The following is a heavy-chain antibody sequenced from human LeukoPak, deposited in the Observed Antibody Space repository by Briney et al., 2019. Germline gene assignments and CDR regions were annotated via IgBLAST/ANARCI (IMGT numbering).Heavy chain of an antibody. J-gene: IGHJ3*02. CDR3: ARAYPQGVVVVPSAVGRAFDI. CDR2: ISAYTGDT. D-gene: IGHD2-2*01. CDR1: GFTFTGYG. V-gene: IGHV1-18*01. Sequence: GAAVKVSCQACGFTFTGYGLSWVRQAPGQGLEWMGWISAYTGDTNYARKVQGRVTLTTDTSTSTAYLELRSLTSDDTAIYYCARAYPQGVVVVPSAVGRAFDIWGQGTMVIVSS.